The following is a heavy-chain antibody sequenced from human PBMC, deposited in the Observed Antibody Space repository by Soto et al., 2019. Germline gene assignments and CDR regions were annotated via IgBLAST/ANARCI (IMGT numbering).Heavy chain of an antibody. CDR1: GGSISSYY. J-gene: IGHJ4*02. CDR3: AGQGGYCTSTSCYDV. D-gene: IGHD2-2*01. V-gene: IGHV4-59*08. CDR2: VYYSGNT. Sequence: QVQLQESGPGLVKPSETLSLTCTVSGGSISSYYWSWIRQPPGKGLEWIGYVYYSGNTNYNPSLKSRVTIPVGTSKTQFSLILSSVTAADTAVYYCAGQGGYCTSTSCYDVWSQGTLVTVSS.